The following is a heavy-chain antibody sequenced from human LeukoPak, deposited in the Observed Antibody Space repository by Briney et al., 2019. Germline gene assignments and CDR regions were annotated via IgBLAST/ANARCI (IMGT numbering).Heavy chain of an antibody. CDR1: GFSFSNYD. J-gene: IGHJ6*02. Sequence: GGSLILSCAASGFSFSNYDMHWVRQAPGKGLEWVAIIWYDGSNKYYGDSVKGRFTISRDNSKNTLYLQMNSLRAEDTAMYYCATMDVWGQGTTVTVSS. CDR2: IWYDGSNK. CDR3: ATMDV. V-gene: IGHV3-33*01.